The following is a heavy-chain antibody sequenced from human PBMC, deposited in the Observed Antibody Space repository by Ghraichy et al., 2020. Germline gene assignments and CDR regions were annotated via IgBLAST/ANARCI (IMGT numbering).Heavy chain of an antibody. V-gene: IGHV3-11*06. CDR1: GFSFSDHY. J-gene: IGHJ2*01. D-gene: IGHD2-15*01. CDR3: ARVYCSGGTCSDYWYFDL. CDR2: ISSSSTYT. Sequence: LSLTCAASGFSFSDHYMSWIRQAPGKGLEWVSYISSSSTYTNYADSVKGRFHISRDNAKNSLYLQMNSLRAEDTAVYYCARVYCSGGTCSDYWYFDLWGRGTLVTVSS.